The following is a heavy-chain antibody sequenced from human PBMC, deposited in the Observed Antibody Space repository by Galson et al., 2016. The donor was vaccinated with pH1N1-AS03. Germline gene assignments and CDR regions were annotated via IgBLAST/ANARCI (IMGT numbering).Heavy chain of an antibody. J-gene: IGHJ4*02. CDR2: ISGTGGSP. Sequence: SLRLSCAASGFTFSDYAMGWVRQAPGKGLEWLAEISGTGGSPFYADSVKGRVTISRDNSKNPVYLQMTSLRAEDTAVYYCATNALKVRVDYWGQGTLVTVSS. CDR3: ATNALKVRVDY. D-gene: IGHD1-1*01. V-gene: IGHV3-23*01. CDR1: GFTFSDYA.